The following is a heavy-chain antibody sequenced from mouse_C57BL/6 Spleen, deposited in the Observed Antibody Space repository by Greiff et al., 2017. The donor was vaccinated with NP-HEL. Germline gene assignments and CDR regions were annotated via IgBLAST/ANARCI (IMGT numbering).Heavy chain of an antibody. CDR3: ASDGYDGVAY. CDR2: IHPNSGST. V-gene: IGHV1-64*01. D-gene: IGHD2-2*01. J-gene: IGHJ3*01. Sequence: VQLQQSGAELVKPGASVKLSCKASGYTFTSYWMHWVKQRPGQGLEWIGMIHPNSGSTNYNEKFKSKATLTVDKSSSTAYMQLSSLTSEDSAVYDSASDGYDGVAYWGQGTLVTVSA. CDR1: GYTFTSYW.